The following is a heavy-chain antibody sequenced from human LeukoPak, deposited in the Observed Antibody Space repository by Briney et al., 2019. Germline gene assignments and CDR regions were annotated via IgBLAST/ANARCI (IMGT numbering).Heavy chain of an antibody. V-gene: IGHV4-30-2*01. J-gene: IGHJ5*02. CDR2: IYHSGST. CDR1: GGSISSGGYY. Sequence: SETLSLTCTVSGGSISSGGYYWSWIRQPPGKGLEWIRYIYHSGSTYYNPSLKSRVTISVDRSKNQFSLKLSSVTAADTAVYYCARGGVAAAGTDNWFDPWGQGTLVTVSS. D-gene: IGHD6-13*01. CDR3: ARGGVAAAGTDNWFDP.